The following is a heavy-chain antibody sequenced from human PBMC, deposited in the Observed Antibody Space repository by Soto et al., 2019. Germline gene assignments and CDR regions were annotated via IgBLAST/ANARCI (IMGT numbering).Heavy chain of an antibody. Sequence: EVQLLESGGGLVQPGGSLRLSCAASGFTFSIYAMTWVRQAPGKGLGWVSAISGSGGSTYYAGSVKGRFTISRDNYKNTLYLQMNSLRAEDTAVYYCAKAQIAAASQFDYWGQGTLVTVSS. J-gene: IGHJ4*02. V-gene: IGHV3-23*01. D-gene: IGHD6-13*01. CDR1: GFTFSIYA. CDR3: AKAQIAAASQFDY. CDR2: ISGSGGST.